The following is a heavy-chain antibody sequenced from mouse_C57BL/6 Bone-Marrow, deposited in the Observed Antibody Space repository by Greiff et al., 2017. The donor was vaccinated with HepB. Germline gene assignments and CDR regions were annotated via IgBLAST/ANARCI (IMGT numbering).Heavy chain of an antibody. CDR1: GYNFLNYW. CDR2: INPTTTST. D-gene: IGHD2-3*01. Sequence: QVQLKQSGAELAKPGASVKMSCRASGYNFLNYWIHWIKQRPGQGLEWIGYINPTTTSTKYNQKFQDKATLTADKSSSTAYIQLSSLTSEDSAVYYCARRGGDGPAWFAHWGRGTLVTVSA. V-gene: IGHV1-7*01. J-gene: IGHJ3*01. CDR3: ARRGGDGPAWFAH.